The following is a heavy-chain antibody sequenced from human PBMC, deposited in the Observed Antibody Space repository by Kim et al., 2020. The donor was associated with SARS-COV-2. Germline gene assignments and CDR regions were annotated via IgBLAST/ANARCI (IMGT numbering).Heavy chain of an antibody. CDR2: IYYSGST. Sequence: SETLSLTCTVSSGSISSSSYYWGWIRQPPGKGLEWIGSIYYSGSTYYNPSLKSRVTISVDTSKNQFSLKLSSVTAADTAVYYCARDYSSSWYVEIYYYYYGMDVWGQGTTVTVSS. CDR1: SGSISSSSYY. CDR3: ARDYSSSWYVEIYYYYYGMDV. D-gene: IGHD6-13*01. V-gene: IGHV4-39*02. J-gene: IGHJ6*02.